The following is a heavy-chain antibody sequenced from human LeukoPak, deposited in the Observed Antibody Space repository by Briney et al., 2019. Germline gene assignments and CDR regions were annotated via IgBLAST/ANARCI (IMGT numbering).Heavy chain of an antibody. V-gene: IGHV3-74*01. Sequence: GGSLRLSCAASGFTFSSYWMHWVRQAPGKGLVWVSRINTDGSSTSYADSVKGRFTISRDNAKNSLFLQMNSLRAEDTAVYYCARLPAYCSSTSCYYDYWGQGTLVTVSS. J-gene: IGHJ4*02. CDR3: ARLPAYCSSTSCYYDY. D-gene: IGHD2-2*01. CDR2: INTDGSST. CDR1: GFTFSSYW.